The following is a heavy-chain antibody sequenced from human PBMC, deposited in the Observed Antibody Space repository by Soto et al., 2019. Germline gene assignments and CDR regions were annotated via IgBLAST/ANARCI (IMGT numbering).Heavy chain of an antibody. CDR1: GGSISSSSYY. Sequence: SETLSLTCTVSGGSISSSSYYWGWIRQPPGKGLEWIGSIYYSGSTYYNPSLKSRVSMSVDRSKNQFSLKLTSVTAADTAVYYCVRDCSGGVCYSDYGMDVWGQGPTVTVSS. CDR3: VRDCSGGVCYSDYGMDV. D-gene: IGHD2-15*01. CDR2: IYYSGST. J-gene: IGHJ6*02. V-gene: IGHV4-39*07.